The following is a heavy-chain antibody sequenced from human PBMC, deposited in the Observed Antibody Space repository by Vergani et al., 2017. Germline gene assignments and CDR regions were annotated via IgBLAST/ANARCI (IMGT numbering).Heavy chain of an antibody. Sequence: EVQLLQSEGAVVQPGGSLRLSWVASGFTFSSHAMRRVRQGHGQGVECVSSIKNTGDSTHYADSVKGRFTISRDNSKNTLYLQMNSLRVEYTAVYYCGRGSANYNWGQGTLVTVSS. V-gene: IGHV3-23*01. CDR1: GFTFSSHA. CDR2: IKNTGDST. D-gene: IGHD4/OR15-4a*01. J-gene: IGHJ4*02. CDR3: GRGSANYN.